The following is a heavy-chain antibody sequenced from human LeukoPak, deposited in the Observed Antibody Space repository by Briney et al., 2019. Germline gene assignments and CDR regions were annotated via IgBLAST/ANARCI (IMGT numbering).Heavy chain of an antibody. Sequence: SETLSLTCTVSGGSISSGSYYWSWIRQPAGKGLEWIGRAHTSGSTNYNPSLKSRVIISVDTSKNQFSLKLSSVTAADTAVYYCAREGIYGDYRHWGQGTLVTVSS. V-gene: IGHV4-61*02. D-gene: IGHD4-17*01. CDR3: AREGIYGDYRH. CDR2: AHTSGST. J-gene: IGHJ4*02. CDR1: GGSISSGSYY.